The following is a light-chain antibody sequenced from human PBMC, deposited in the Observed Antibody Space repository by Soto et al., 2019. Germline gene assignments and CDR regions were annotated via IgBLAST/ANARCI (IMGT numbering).Light chain of an antibody. CDR3: QQYGSSPDLIT. Sequence: DIQMTQSPSTLSASVGDTVTISCRASQSFSSWLAWYQQKPGKAPKLLIYAASSRATGIPDRFSGSGSGTDFTLTITGLEPEDFAVYYCQQYGSSPDLITFGPGTKVDIK. J-gene: IGKJ3*01. CDR1: QSFSSW. V-gene: IGKV1-5*01. CDR2: AAS.